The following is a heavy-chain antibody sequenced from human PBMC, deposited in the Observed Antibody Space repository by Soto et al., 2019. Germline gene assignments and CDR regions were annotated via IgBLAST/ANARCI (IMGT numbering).Heavy chain of an antibody. J-gene: IGHJ4*02. CDR3: ARGRSYDSSGYPPDY. CDR2: ISAYNGNT. CDR1: GYTFTSYG. Sequence: ASVKVSCKASGYTFTSYGISWVRQAPGQGLEWMGWISAYNGNTNYAQKLQGRVTMTTDTSTSTAYMELRSLRSDDTAVYYCARGRSYDSSGYPPDYWGQGTLVTVSS. D-gene: IGHD3-22*01. V-gene: IGHV1-18*01.